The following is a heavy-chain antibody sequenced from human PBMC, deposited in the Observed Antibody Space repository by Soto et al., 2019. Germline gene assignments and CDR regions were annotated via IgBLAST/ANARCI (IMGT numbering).Heavy chain of an antibody. CDR1: GGCISSGGYY. D-gene: IGHD2-15*01. V-gene: IGHV4-31*03. Sequence: PSETLSLTCTVSGGCISSGGYYWSWIRQHPGKGLEWIGYIYYSGSTYYNPSLKSRVTISVDTSKNQFSLKLSSVTAADTAVYYCARKAASDAFDIWGQGTMVTVSS. CDR3: ARKAASDAFDI. J-gene: IGHJ3*02. CDR2: IYYSGST.